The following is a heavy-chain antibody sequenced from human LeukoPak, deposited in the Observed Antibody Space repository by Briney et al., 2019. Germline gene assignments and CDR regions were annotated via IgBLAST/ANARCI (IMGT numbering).Heavy chain of an antibody. Sequence: GASVKVSCKASGGTFSSYAISWVRQAPGQGLEWMGRIIPIFGIANYAQKFQGRVTITADKSTSTAYMELSSLRSEDTAVYYCTILWLGRYYFDYWGQGTLVTVSS. CDR3: TILWLGRYYFDY. CDR2: IIPIFGIA. D-gene: IGHD3-10*01. CDR1: GGTFSSYA. V-gene: IGHV1-69*04. J-gene: IGHJ4*02.